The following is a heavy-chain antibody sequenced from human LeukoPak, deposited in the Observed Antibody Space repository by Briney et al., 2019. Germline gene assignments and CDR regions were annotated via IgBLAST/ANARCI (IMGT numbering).Heavy chain of an antibody. J-gene: IGHJ4*02. CDR3: AKVGHYHDFDY. V-gene: IGHV3-30*18. Sequence: GGSLRLSCAVSGFTFSSYAMHWVRQAPGKGLEWVALISYDGGNKYYADSVKGRFTVSRDNSENTLYLQMNSLRAEDTAVYYCAKVGHYHDFDYWGQGTLVTVSS. CDR2: ISYDGGNK. D-gene: IGHD3-3*01. CDR1: GFTFSSYA.